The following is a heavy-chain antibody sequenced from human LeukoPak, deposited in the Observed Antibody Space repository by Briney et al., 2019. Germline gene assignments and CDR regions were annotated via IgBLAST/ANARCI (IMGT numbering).Heavy chain of an antibody. J-gene: IGHJ5*02. V-gene: IGHV3-21*01. CDR1: GFTFSTYD. CDR2: ITSTSSYI. D-gene: IGHD6-6*01. Sequence: GGSLRLSCSASGFTFSTYDMNWVRQAPGKGLGWVSSITSTSSYIYYADSVKGRFTISRDNAKNSLYLQMNSLRAEDTAVYYCARGGLRIAARTNWFDPWGQGTLVTVSS. CDR3: ARGGLRIAARTNWFDP.